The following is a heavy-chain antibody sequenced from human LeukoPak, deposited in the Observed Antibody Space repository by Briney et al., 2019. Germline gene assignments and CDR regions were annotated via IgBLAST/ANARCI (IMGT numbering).Heavy chain of an antibody. CDR3: ARSDSSSWSPFDY. CDR2: ISSSGSTI. Sequence: PGRSLRLSCAASGFTFSSYAMHWVRQAPGKGLEWVSYISSSGSTIYYADSVKGRFTISRDNAKNSLYLQMNSLRAEDTAVYYCARSDSSSWSPFDYWGQGTLVTVSS. D-gene: IGHD6-13*01. J-gene: IGHJ4*02. CDR1: GFTFSSYA. V-gene: IGHV3-48*03.